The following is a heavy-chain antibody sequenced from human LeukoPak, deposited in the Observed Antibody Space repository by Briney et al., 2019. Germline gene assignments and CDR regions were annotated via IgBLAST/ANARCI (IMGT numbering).Heavy chain of an antibody. J-gene: IGHJ4*02. CDR1: GFTFSSYA. CDR3: ARDIRGYSGYGSLDY. V-gene: IGHV3-30*04. D-gene: IGHD5-12*01. Sequence: GRSLRLSCAASGFTFSSYAMHWVRQAPGKGLEWVAVISYDGSNKYYADSVKGRFTISRDNSKNTLYLQMNSLRAEDTAVYYCARDIRGYSGYGSLDYWGQGTLVTVSS. CDR2: ISYDGSNK.